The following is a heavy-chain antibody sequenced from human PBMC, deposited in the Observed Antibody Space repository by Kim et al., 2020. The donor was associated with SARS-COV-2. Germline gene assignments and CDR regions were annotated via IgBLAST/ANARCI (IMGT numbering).Heavy chain of an antibody. D-gene: IGHD2-2*01. CDR1: GGSISSGGYS. Sequence: SETLSLTCAVSGGSISSGGYSWSWIRQPPGKGLEWIGYIYHSGSTYYNPSLKSRVTISVDRSKNQFSLKLSSVTAADTAVYYCARDRYCSSTSCPDDGMDVWGQGTTVTVSS. V-gene: IGHV4-30-2*01. CDR2: IYHSGST. J-gene: IGHJ6*02. CDR3: ARDRYCSSTSCPDDGMDV.